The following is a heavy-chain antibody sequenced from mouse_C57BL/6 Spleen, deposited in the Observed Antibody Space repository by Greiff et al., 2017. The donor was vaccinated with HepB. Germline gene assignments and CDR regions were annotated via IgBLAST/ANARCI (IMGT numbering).Heavy chain of an antibody. CDR1: GYTFTSYW. CDR2: IDPSDSYT. Sequence: QVQLQQPGAELVRPGTSVKLSCTASGYTFTSYWMHWVKQRPGQGLEWIGVIDPSDSYTNYNQKFKGKATLTVDTSSSTAYMQLSSLTSEDSAVYYCARSRDGNFDYWGQGTTLTVSS. D-gene: IGHD2-1*01. V-gene: IGHV1-59*01. J-gene: IGHJ2*01. CDR3: ARSRDGNFDY.